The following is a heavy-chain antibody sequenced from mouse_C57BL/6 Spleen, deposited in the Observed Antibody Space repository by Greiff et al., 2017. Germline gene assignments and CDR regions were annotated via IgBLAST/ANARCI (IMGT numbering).Heavy chain of an antibody. D-gene: IGHD1-1*01. V-gene: IGHV1-54*01. Sequence: LQESGAELVRPGTSVKVSCKASGYAFTNYLIEWVKQRPGQGLEWIGVINPGSGGTNYNEKFKGKATLTADKSSSTAYMQLSSLTSEDSAVYFCARSGITTVVDWYFDVWGTGTTVTVSS. CDR1: GYAFTNYL. CDR2: INPGSGGT. CDR3: ARSGITTVVDWYFDV. J-gene: IGHJ1*03.